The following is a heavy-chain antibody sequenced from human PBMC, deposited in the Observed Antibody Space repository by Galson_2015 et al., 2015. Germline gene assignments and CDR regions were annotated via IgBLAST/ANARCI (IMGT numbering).Heavy chain of an antibody. D-gene: IGHD6-19*01. CDR1: GGSISSSSYY. V-gene: IGHV4-39*07. J-gene: IGHJ3*02. Sequence: ETLSLTCTVSGGSISSSSYYWGWIRQPPGKGLEWIGSIYYSGSTYYNPSLKSRVTISVDTSKNQFSLKLSSVTAADTAVYYCAGYSSGWNHDAFDIWGQGTMVTVSS. CDR2: IYYSGST. CDR3: AGYSSGWNHDAFDI.